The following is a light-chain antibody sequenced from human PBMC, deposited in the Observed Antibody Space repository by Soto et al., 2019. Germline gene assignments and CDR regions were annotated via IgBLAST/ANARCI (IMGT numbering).Light chain of an antibody. V-gene: IGKV3-15*01. Sequence: EIVMMQSPATLSVSPGERAALSCRASQSVSGNLAWYQQTPGQAPRLLIYGASTKPTGIPARFSGSGFGTEFTLTISSLKSEDFAVYYCQQYNYRPPAFGQGTRLEIK. CDR3: QQYNYRPPA. J-gene: IGKJ5*01. CDR1: QSVSGN. CDR2: GAS.